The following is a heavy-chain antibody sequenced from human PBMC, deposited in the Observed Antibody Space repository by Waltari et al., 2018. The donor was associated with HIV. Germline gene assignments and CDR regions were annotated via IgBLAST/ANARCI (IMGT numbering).Heavy chain of an antibody. Sequence: QVQLQESGPGLVKPSETLSLTCTVSGGAIGSDYWSWFRQPPGKGLEWIGYMYYSGKTNYTPSLKSRLTISVDTSKNQFSLKLSSVTAADTALYYCARHYNEPRGRRGGLDVWGQGTTVNVSS. CDR3: ARHYNEPRGRRGGLDV. V-gene: IGHV4-59*01. CDR2: MYYSGKT. J-gene: IGHJ6*02. D-gene: IGHD3-10*01. CDR1: GGAIGSDY.